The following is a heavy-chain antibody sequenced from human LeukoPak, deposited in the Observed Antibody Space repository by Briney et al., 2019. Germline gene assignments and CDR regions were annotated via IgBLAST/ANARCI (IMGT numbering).Heavy chain of an antibody. V-gene: IGHV3-33*01. J-gene: IGHJ4*02. CDR2: ICYDGSNK. CDR3: ARDASFDY. Sequence: RSLRLSSAASRFTSSSYGMHTVRHAPGKGLERGAVICYDGSNKYSADTVKGRFTISRDNSKNTLYLQMNSLRAEDRAVYYCARDASFDYWGQGTLVTVSS. CDR1: RFTSSSYG.